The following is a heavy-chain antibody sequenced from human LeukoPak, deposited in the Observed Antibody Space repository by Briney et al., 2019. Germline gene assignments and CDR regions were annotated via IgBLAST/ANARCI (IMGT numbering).Heavy chain of an antibody. Sequence: SETLSLTCTVSGGSISSYYWSWIRQSPGKGLELIGYIYYSGSTTYNPSLKSRVTISVDTSKNRFSLKLSSLTAADTAVYYCARGAGLNWFDPWGQGTLVTVSS. CDR1: GGSISSYY. CDR2: IYYSGST. D-gene: IGHD6-13*01. V-gene: IGHV4-59*01. J-gene: IGHJ5*02. CDR3: ARGAGLNWFDP.